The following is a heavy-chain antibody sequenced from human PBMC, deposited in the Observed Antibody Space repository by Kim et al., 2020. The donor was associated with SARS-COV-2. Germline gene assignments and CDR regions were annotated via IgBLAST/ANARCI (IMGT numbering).Heavy chain of an antibody. CDR3: ANFES. CDR1: GFTFSVYG. V-gene: IGHV3-33*06. J-gene: IGHJ4*02. Sequence: GGSLRLSCAASGFTFSVYGMHWVRQAPGKGLEWVAVIRSDGSNKYYADSVKGRFTSSRDNSKNMLFLQMNSLRAEDTAVYYCANFESWGQGTLVTVSS. CDR2: IRSDGSNK.